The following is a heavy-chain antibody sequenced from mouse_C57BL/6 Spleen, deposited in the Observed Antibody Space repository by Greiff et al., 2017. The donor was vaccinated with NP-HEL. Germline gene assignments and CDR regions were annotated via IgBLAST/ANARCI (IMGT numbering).Heavy chain of an antibody. Sequence: EVQLQESGGGLVQPKGSLKLSCAASGFTFNTYAMHWVRQAPGKGLEWVARIRSKSSNYATYYADSVKDRFTISRDDSQSMLYLQMNNLEAEDTAMYYCVAYYGSSYVGWFAYWGQGTLVTVSA. CDR2: IRSKSSNYAT. V-gene: IGHV10-3*01. J-gene: IGHJ3*01. D-gene: IGHD1-1*01. CDR1: GFTFNTYA. CDR3: VAYYGSSYVGWFAY.